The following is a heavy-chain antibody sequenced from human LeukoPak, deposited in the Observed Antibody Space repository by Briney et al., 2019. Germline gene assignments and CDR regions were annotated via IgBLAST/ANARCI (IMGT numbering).Heavy chain of an antibody. CDR1: GYTFTSYY. D-gene: IGHD3-10*01. CDR2: INPSGGST. J-gene: IGHJ5*02. CDR3: ARDRITMVRGVLAGFDP. Sequence: GASVKVSCKASGYTFTSYYMHWVRQAPGQGLEWMGIINPSGGSTSYAQKFQGRVTMTRDMSTSTVYMKLSSLRSEDTAVYYCARDRITMVRGVLAGFDPWGQGTLVTVSS. V-gene: IGHV1-46*01.